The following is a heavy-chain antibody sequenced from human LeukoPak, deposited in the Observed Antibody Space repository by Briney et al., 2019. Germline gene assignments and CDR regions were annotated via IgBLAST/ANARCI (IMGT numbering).Heavy chain of an antibody. CDR1: GYTFTAYY. Sequence: ASVKVSCKASGYTFTAYYIHWVRQAPGQGFEWMGWINPDNGGTNYAQKFQGRATMTRDTSISTAYMELTRLKSDDTAVYYCARESPDIVVVVTAALRRSWFDPWGQGTLVTVSS. CDR3: ARESPDIVVVVTAALRRSWFDP. D-gene: IGHD2-15*01. J-gene: IGHJ5*02. V-gene: IGHV1-2*02. CDR2: INPDNGGT.